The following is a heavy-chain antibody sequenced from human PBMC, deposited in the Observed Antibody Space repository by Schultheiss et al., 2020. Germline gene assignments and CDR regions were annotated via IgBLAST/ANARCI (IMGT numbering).Heavy chain of an antibody. CDR1: GCTFSSYA. D-gene: IGHD1-26*01. CDR3: ARDRLGGGSYAFDY. J-gene: IGHJ4*02. Sequence: SVKVSCKASGCTFSSYAISWVRQAPGQGLEWMGGITPIFGTANYAQKFQGRVTITADKSTSTAYMELSSLRSEDTAVYYCARDRLGGGSYAFDYWGQGTLGTVSS. V-gene: IGHV1-69*06. CDR2: ITPIFGTA.